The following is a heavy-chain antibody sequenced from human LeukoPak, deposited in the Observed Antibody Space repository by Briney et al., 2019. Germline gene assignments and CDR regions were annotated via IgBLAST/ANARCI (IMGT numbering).Heavy chain of an antibody. CDR2: IYGGGNI. D-gene: IGHD5-24*01. V-gene: IGHV3-53*01. Sequence: GGSLRLSCAASGFTVSSNYMNWVRQAPGKGLEWVSVIYGGGNIYYADTVKGRFTISRDNSKNTLYLQMNSLRAEDTAVYYCARGAGYNYPYYFDYWGQGTLVTVSS. CDR1: GFTVSSNY. CDR3: ARGAGYNYPYYFDY. J-gene: IGHJ4*02.